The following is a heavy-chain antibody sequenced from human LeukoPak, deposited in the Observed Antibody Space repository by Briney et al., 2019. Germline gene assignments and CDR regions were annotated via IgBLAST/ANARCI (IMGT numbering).Heavy chain of an antibody. J-gene: IGHJ4*02. CDR3: AREGRDYYDSSGYSANIDY. V-gene: IGHV3-48*04. D-gene: IGHD3-22*01. CDR2: ISSSGSTI. Sequence: GGSLRLSCAASGFTFSNYNMNWVRQAPGKGLEWVSYISSSGSTIYYADSVKGRFTISRDNAKNSLYLQMNSLRAEDTAVYYCAREGRDYYDSSGYSANIDYWGQGTLVTVSS. CDR1: GFTFSNYN.